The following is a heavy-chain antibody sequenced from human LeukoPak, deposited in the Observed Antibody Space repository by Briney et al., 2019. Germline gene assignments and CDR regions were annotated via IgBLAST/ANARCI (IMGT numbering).Heavy chain of an antibody. CDR3: ARAQSIYCSGGSCHPAY. Sequence: PGGSLRLSCAASGFTFSSYAMSWVRQAPGKGLEWVSAISGSGGSTYYADSVKGRFTISRDNSKNTLYLQMNSLRAEDTAVYYCARAQSIYCSGGSCHPAYWGQGTLVTVSS. D-gene: IGHD2-15*01. CDR2: ISGSGGST. V-gene: IGHV3-23*01. CDR1: GFTFSSYA. J-gene: IGHJ4*02.